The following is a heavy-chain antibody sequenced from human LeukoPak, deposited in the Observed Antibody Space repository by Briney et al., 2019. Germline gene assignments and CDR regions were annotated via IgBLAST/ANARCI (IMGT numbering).Heavy chain of an antibody. CDR2: IYYSGST. D-gene: IGHD1-26*01. Sequence: PSETLSLTCTVSGGSISSYYWSWIRQPPGKGLEWIGYIYYSGSTNYNPSLKSRVTISVDTSKNQFSLKLSSVTAADPAVYYCARGPLSIVGATITNYYFDYWGQGTLVTVSS. CDR1: GGSISSYY. J-gene: IGHJ4*02. V-gene: IGHV4-59*01. CDR3: ARGPLSIVGATITNYYFDY.